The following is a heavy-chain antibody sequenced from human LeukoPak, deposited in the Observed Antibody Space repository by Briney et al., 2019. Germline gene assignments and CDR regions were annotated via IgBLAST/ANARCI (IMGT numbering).Heavy chain of an antibody. CDR2: IYHSATT. V-gene: IGHV4-59*08. J-gene: IGHJ4*02. CDR1: SGSISSSY. Sequence: PSETLSLTCTVSSGSISSSYWSWIRQPPGKGLEWIGYIYHSATTNYSPSLKSRVTISLGTSKNQFSLKLSSVTAADTAVYYCARMAAAGPFDYWGQGTLVTVSS. CDR3: ARMAAAGPFDY. D-gene: IGHD6-13*01.